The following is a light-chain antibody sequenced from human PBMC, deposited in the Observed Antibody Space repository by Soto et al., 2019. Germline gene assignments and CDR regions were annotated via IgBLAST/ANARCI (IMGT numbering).Light chain of an antibody. CDR2: AAS. Sequence: DIQMTQYPSSLSAFVGDRVTITCRASQSISTYLNWYQQKPGNAPRVLIYAASRLETGVPSRFSGSGSGTDFTLTINSLQPDDFATYYCQQSDDSPFTFGRGTQVEIK. V-gene: IGKV1-39*01. J-gene: IGKJ4*01. CDR1: QSISTY. CDR3: QQSDDSPFT.